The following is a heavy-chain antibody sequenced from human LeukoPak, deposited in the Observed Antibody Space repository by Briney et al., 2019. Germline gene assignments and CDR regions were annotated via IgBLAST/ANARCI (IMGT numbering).Heavy chain of an antibody. D-gene: IGHD5-18*01. CDR1: GGSISSGGYS. CDR2: IYHSEST. Sequence: SETLSLTCAVSGGSISSGGYSWSWIRQPPGKGLEWIGYIYHSESTYYNPSLKSRVTISVDRSKNQFSLELSSVTAADTAVYYCARVSIQLREGLFDYWGQGTLVTVSS. J-gene: IGHJ4*02. V-gene: IGHV4-30-2*01. CDR3: ARVSIQLREGLFDY.